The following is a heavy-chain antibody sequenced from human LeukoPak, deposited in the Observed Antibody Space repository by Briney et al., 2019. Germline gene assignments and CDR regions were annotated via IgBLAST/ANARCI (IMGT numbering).Heavy chain of an antibody. CDR1: GFTFSSYA. CDR3: AREWLLSASFDY. D-gene: IGHD3-3*01. J-gene: IGHJ4*02. CDR2: ISYDGSNK. Sequence: PGGSLRLSCAASGFTFSSYAMHWVRQAPGKGLEWVAVISYDGSNKYYADSVKGRFTISRDNSKNTLYLQMNSLRAEDTAVYYCAREWLLSASFDYWGQGTLVTVSS. V-gene: IGHV3-30*07.